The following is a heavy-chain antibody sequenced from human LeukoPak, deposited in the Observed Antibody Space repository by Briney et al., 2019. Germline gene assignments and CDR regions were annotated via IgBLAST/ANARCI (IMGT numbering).Heavy chain of an antibody. J-gene: IGHJ3*02. CDR1: GFTVSDNY. Sequence: GGSLRLSCAASGFTVSDNYMSWVRQAPGKGLERVSVFYSGGSTYYADSVKGRFTISRDSSKNTLYLQVDSLRAEDTAVYFCARNRPFDIWGQGTMVIVSS. D-gene: IGHD1-14*01. CDR2: FYSGGST. CDR3: ARNRPFDI. V-gene: IGHV3-53*01.